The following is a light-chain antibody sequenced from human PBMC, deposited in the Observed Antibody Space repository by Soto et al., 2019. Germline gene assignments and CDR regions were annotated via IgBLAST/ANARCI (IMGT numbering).Light chain of an antibody. J-gene: IGKJ1*01. CDR3: QHYNSYGT. V-gene: IGKV1-5*01. CDR2: HAS. CDR1: QSIDRW. Sequence: DIQMTHSPSTLPALVPEGVYIXIRASQSIDRWLAWYQQRPGKAPKILIYHASSLETGVPSRFSGSGSGTEFTLTISSLQPDDFATYYCQHYNSYGTFGQGTKVDI.